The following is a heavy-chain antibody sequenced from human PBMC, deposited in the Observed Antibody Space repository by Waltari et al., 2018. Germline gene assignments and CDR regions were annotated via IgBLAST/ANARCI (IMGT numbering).Heavy chain of an antibody. V-gene: IGHV1-8*01. CDR2: MNTNRGNT. Sequence: QVQLVQSGAEVKKPGASVKVSCKASGYTFTSYDINWVRQATGQGLEWMGWMNTNRGNTGYAQKCQGRVTMTRNTSISTAYMGRSSLRSEDTAVYYCARGGRSKSSSSVDYWGQGTLVTVSS. CDR3: ARGGRSKSSSSVDY. J-gene: IGHJ4*02. CDR1: GYTFTSYD. D-gene: IGHD6-6*01.